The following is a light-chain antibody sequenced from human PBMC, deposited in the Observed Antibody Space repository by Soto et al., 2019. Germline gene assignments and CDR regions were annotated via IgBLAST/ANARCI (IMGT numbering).Light chain of an antibody. Sequence: DSTMPQSPSPLSKSVEDRVTITSLASQSISSWLAWYQQEPAKAPKVLVYKASSLENGVPSRFSGSGSGTEFTLPISSLQPDDFATYYCQQYNSYSGRAFGQGTKVDI. CDR3: QQYNSYSGRA. J-gene: IGKJ1*01. V-gene: IGKV1-5*03. CDR2: KAS. CDR1: QSISSW.